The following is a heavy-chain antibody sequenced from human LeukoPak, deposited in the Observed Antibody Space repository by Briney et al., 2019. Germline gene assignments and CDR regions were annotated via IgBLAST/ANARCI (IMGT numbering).Heavy chain of an antibody. D-gene: IGHD4-17*01. CDR2: IYSGGST. V-gene: IGHV3-53*01. Sequence: PAGGSLRLSCAASGFTVSSNDMSWVRQAPGKGLECISVIYSGGSTDYADSVKGRLTISRDNSKNTLYLQMNSLRAEDTAVYYCARVLDHDYGDYYLDYWGQGTLVTVSS. CDR3: ARVLDHDYGDYYLDY. CDR1: GFTVSSND. J-gene: IGHJ4*02.